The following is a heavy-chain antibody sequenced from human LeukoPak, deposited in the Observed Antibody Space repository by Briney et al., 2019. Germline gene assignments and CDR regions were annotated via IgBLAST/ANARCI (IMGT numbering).Heavy chain of an antibody. CDR3: AKNWWLRFFCWFDP. J-gene: IGHJ5*02. V-gene: IGHV3-23*01. Sequence: GGSLRLSCAASGFTFSSYAMSWVRQAPGKGLEWVSAISGSGGSTYYADSVKGRFTSSRDTSKNTLYLQMNSLRAEDTAVYYCAKNWWLRFFCWFDPWGQGTLVTVSS. D-gene: IGHD5-12*01. CDR2: ISGSGGST. CDR1: GFTFSSYA.